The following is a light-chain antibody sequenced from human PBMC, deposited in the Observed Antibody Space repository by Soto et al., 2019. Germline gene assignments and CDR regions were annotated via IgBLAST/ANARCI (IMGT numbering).Light chain of an antibody. Sequence: QSVLTQPPSASGSPGQSVTISCSGTSRDVGGYNYVSWYQQNPGKAPKLMIYGVSKRPSGVPDRFSGSKSGNTASLTVSGLQAEDEADYYCSSYAGSNIHYVFGTGTQLTVL. CDR1: SRDVGGYNY. CDR3: SSYAGSNIHYV. V-gene: IGLV2-8*01. CDR2: GVS. J-gene: IGLJ1*01.